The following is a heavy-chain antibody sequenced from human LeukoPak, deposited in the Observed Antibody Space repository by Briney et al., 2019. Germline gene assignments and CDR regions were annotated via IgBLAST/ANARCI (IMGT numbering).Heavy chain of an antibody. Sequence: SETLSLTCTVSGGSISRSHYYWGWIRQPPGKGLEWIGSIYYSGITYYNPSLKSRVTISVDTSKNEFSLKLSSVSAADTAVYYCARSAFLVTAPGLYYFDYWGQGTLVAVSS. CDR1: GGSISRSHYY. CDR2: IYYSGIT. D-gene: IGHD6-13*01. CDR3: ARSAFLVTAPGLYYFDY. V-gene: IGHV4-39*01. J-gene: IGHJ4*02.